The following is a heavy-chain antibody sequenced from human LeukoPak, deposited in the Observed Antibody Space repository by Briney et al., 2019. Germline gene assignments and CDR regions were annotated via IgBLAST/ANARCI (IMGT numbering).Heavy chain of an antibody. V-gene: IGHV4-4*07. CDR3: ARAKVITIFGMRHSDYYGMDV. D-gene: IGHD3-3*01. Sequence: SETLSLTCTVSGGSISSYYWSWIRQPAGKGLEWIGRIYTSGSTNYNPSLKSRVTMSVDTSKNQFSLKLSSVTAADTAVYYCARAKVITIFGMRHSDYYGMDVWGQGTTVTVSS. CDR2: IYTSGST. J-gene: IGHJ6*02. CDR1: GGSISSYY.